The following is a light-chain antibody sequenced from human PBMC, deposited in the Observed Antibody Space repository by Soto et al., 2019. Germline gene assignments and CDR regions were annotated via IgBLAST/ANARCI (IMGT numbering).Light chain of an antibody. CDR3: TSYSSSSTFYV. J-gene: IGLJ1*01. V-gene: IGLV2-14*01. CDR2: QVT. CDR1: SSDIGTYNH. Sequence: QSALTQPASVSGSPGQSITISCSGTSSDIGTYNHVAWFQQFPGKTPKLIIYQVTNRPSGVSHRFSGSKSGNTASLTISGLQAEDEADYYCTSYSSSSTFYVFGTGTKVTVL.